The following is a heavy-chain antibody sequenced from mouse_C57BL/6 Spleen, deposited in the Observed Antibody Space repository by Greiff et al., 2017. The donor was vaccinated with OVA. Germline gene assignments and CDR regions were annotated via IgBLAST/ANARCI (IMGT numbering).Heavy chain of an antibody. CDR1: GYTFTSYW. D-gene: IGHD2-4*01. CDR3: ARRGLYYDYFDY. CDR2: IDPSDSET. Sequence: LQQPGAELVRPGSSVKLSCKASGYTFTSYWMHWVKQRPIQGLEWIGNIDPSDSETHYNQKFKDKATLTVDKSSSTAYMQLSSLTSEDSAVYYCARRGLYYDYFDYWGQGTTLTVSS. V-gene: IGHV1-52*01. J-gene: IGHJ2*01.